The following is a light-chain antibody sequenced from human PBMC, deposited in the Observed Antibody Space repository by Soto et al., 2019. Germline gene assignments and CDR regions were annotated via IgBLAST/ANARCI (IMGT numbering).Light chain of an antibody. J-gene: IGKJ1*01. CDR2: GAS. CDR3: QQYNNRRT. CDR1: QSVSSN. Sequence: EIVMTQSPATLSVSPGERATLSCRASQSVSSNLAWYQQKPGQAPRLLIYGASTRATGIPVRFSGSGSGTEFTLTISSLQSEDFAVYYCQQYNNRRTFGQGTKVEIK. V-gene: IGKV3-15*01.